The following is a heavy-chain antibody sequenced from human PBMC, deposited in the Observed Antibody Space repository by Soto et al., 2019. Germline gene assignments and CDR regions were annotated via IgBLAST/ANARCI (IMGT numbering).Heavy chain of an antibody. D-gene: IGHD3-3*01. CDR1: GFTVSSNY. J-gene: IGHJ3*02. Sequence: GSLRLSCAASGFTVSSNYMSWVRQAPGKGLEWVSVIYSGGSTYYADSVKGRFTISRDNSKNTLYLQMNSLRAEDTAVYYCATSTRNNAFDIWGQGTMVTVSS. V-gene: IGHV3-66*01. CDR3: ATSTRNNAFDI. CDR2: IYSGGST.